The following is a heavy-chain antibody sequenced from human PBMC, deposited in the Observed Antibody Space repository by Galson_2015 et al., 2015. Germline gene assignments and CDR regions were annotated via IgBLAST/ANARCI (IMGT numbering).Heavy chain of an antibody. CDR1: GFTFDDYT. V-gene: IGHV3-43*01. CDR3: AGERGGLDCSSTSCYRSYGWFDP. CDR2: ISWDGGST. J-gene: IGHJ5*02. D-gene: IGHD2-2*01. Sequence: SLRLSCAASGFTFDDYTMHWVRQAPGKGLEWVSLISWDGGSTYYADSVKGRFTISRDNAKNSLYLQMNSLRAEDTAVYYCAGERGGLDCSSTSCYRSYGWFDPWGQGTLVTVSS.